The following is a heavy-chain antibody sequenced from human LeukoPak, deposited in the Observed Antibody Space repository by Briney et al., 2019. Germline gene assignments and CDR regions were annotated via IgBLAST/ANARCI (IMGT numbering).Heavy chain of an antibody. J-gene: IGHJ4*02. V-gene: IGHV3-23*01. CDR2: ISISGSKT. D-gene: IGHD4-17*01. Sequence: GGSLRLSCAASGFTVSSNYMTWVRQAPGKGLEWVSAISISGSKTYYADSVKGRFTISRDNSKNTLYLQMNSLRAEDTAVYYCANEIRPNDYWGQGTQVTVSS. CDR1: GFTVSSNY. CDR3: ANEIRPNDY.